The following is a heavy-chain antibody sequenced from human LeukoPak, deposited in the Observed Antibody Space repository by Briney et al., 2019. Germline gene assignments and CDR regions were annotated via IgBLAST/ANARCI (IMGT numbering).Heavy chain of an antibody. CDR3: ATNLFCASASCL. CDR1: GFTFSDYT. Sequence: GGSLRLSCAASGFTFSDYTMNWVRQAPGKGLEWLSSIGTAGNYIFYADSVQGRFTISRDNANDSLYLEMKSLRVEDTATYYCATNLFCASASCLWGQGTLVTLSS. D-gene: IGHD2-2*01. J-gene: IGHJ4*02. CDR2: IGTAGNYI. V-gene: IGHV3-21*01.